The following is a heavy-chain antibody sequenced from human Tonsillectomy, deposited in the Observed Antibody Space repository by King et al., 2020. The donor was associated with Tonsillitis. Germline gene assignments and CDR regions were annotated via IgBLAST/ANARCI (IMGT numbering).Heavy chain of an antibody. CDR3: IFSYDSTGHGALEI. CDR2: IRSKAYGGTT. Sequence: VQLVESGGGLVQPGRSLRLSCTASRFTFGDYAMSWVRQAPGKGLEWVGYIRSKAYGGTTEYAASVKGRFTISRDDSKSIAYLQMNSLQIEDTAVYYCIFSYDSTGHGALEIWGQGTMVTVSS. CDR1: RFTFGDYA. J-gene: IGHJ3*02. D-gene: IGHD3-22*01. V-gene: IGHV3-49*04.